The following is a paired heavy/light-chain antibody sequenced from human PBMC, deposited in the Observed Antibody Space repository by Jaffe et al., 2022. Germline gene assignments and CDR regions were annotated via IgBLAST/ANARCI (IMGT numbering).Light chain of an antibody. J-gene: IGKJ2*01. V-gene: IGKV1-5*03. CDR2: KAS. CDR3: QQYNSYDMYT. Sequence: DIQMTQSPSTLSAAVGDRVTITCRASQYIDSWLAWYQQKPGKAPNLLIYKASSLESGVPSRFSGSGSGTEFTLTINSLQPDDFTTYYCQQYNSYDMYTFGQGTKLEIK. CDR1: QYIDSW.
Heavy chain of an antibody. J-gene: IGHJ4*02. CDR3: ARGAYDRSGNYRPPDY. CDR2: IYTSGST. D-gene: IGHD3-22*01. V-gene: IGHV4-61*02. CDR1: GGSISSPYYY. Sequence: QVQLQESGPGLVKPSQTLSLTCNVSGGSISSPYYYWSWIRQPAGKGLEWIGRIYTSGSTNYNPSLKSRLTISMDTSKNQFSLKLSSVTAADTAVYYCARGAYDRSGNYRPPDYWGQGTLVTVSS.